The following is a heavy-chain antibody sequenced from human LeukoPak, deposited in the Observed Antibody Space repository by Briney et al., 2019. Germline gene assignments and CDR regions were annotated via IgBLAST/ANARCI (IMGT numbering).Heavy chain of an antibody. D-gene: IGHD2-15*01. CDR2: INSDGSST. Sequence: PGGSLILSCAASGFTFSSYWMHWVRHAPGKGLVWVSRINSDGSSTSYADSVKGRFTISRDNSKNTLYLQMNSLRAEDTAVYYCAKDSFRGVVAAPIYYFDYWGQGTLVTVSS. CDR1: GFTFSSYW. J-gene: IGHJ4*02. V-gene: IGHV3-74*01. CDR3: AKDSFRGVVAAPIYYFDY.